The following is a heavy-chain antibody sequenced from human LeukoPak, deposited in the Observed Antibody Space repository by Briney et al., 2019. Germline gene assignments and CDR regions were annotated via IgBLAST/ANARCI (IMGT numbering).Heavy chain of an antibody. CDR3: ARPNLYSSGWSSPWDWFDP. V-gene: IGHV4-30-4*01. J-gene: IGHJ5*02. CDR1: GGSISSGDYY. Sequence: PSETLSLTCTVSGGSISSGDYYWSWIRQPPGKGLEWIGHIYYSGSTYYNPSLKSRVTISVDTSKNQFSLKLSSVTAADTAVYYCARPNLYSSGWSSPWDWFDPWGQGTLVTVSS. CDR2: IYYSGST. D-gene: IGHD6-19*01.